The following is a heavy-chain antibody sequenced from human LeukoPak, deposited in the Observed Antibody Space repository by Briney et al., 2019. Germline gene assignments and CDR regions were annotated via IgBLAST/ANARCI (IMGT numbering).Heavy chain of an antibody. Sequence: PLETLSLTCTVSGGSISGNYWSWIRQPPGKGLEWIGYAYSSGHTNYNSSLKSRVTMSLDTSESQFFLRLSSVTAADTAVYFCARHPFATPFDYWGPGTLVTVSS. CDR3: ARHPFATPFDY. J-gene: IGHJ4*02. V-gene: IGHV4-59*08. CDR1: GGSISGNY. CDR2: AYSSGHT. D-gene: IGHD2-15*01.